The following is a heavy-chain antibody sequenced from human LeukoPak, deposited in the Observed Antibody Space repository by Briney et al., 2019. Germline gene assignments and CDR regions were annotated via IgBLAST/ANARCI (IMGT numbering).Heavy chain of an antibody. D-gene: IGHD4/OR15-4a*01. Sequence: GGSLRLSCAASGFTFSSYAMSWVRQAPGKGLEWVSAISGSGGSTYYADSVKGRFTISRDNAKNSLYLQMNSLRAEDTAVYYCARGGASMVVTFDWGQGTLVTVSS. CDR1: GFTFSSYA. V-gene: IGHV3-23*01. J-gene: IGHJ4*02. CDR2: ISGSGGST. CDR3: ARGGASMVVTFD.